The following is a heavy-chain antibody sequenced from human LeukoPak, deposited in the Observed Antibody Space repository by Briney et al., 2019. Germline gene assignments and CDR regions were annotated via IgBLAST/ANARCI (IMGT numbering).Heavy chain of an antibody. Sequence: QAGGSLRLPCAASGFTFSSYAMHWVRQAPGKGLEWVAVISYDGSNKYYADSVKGRFTISRDNSKNTLYLQMNSLRAEDTAVYYCARSPLYGMDVWGQGTTVTVSS. V-gene: IGHV3-30*04. CDR2: ISYDGSNK. J-gene: IGHJ6*02. CDR3: ARSPLYGMDV. CDR1: GFTFSSYA.